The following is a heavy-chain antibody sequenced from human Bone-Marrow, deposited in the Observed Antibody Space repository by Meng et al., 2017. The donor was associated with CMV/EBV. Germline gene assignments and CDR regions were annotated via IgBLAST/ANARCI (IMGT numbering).Heavy chain of an antibody. CDR3: AKGVERSSTTTGYYGMDV. D-gene: IGHD2-2*01. Sequence: GESLKISCAASGFTFSSYEMNWVRQAPGKGLEWVSYISSGGSTLYYADSVKGRFTISRDNAKNSLYLQMNSLRAEDTAVYYCAKGVERSSTTTGYYGMDVWGQGTTVTVSS. J-gene: IGHJ6*02. CDR2: ISSGGSTL. CDR1: GFTFSSYE. V-gene: IGHV3-48*03.